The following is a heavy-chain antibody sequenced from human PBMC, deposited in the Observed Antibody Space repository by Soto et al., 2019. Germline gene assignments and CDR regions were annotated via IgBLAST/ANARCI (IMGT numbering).Heavy chain of an antibody. J-gene: IGHJ6*02. D-gene: IGHD5-18*01. Sequence: VASVKVSCKASGYTFTSYDINWVRQATGQGLEWMGWMNPNSGNTGYAQKFQGRVTMTRNTSISTAYMELSSLRSEDTAVYYCARWGAAMVRDYYGMDVWGQGTTATVSS. CDR3: ARWGAAMVRDYYGMDV. V-gene: IGHV1-8*01. CDR1: GYTFTSYD. CDR2: MNPNSGNT.